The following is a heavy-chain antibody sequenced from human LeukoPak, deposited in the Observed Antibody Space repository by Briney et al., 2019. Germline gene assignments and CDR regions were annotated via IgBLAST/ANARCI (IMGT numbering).Heavy chain of an antibody. Sequence: GSLRLSCAVSGYTVSVYFMTWVRQAPGKGLEWVSVIFDDGTTYYADSVKGRFTISRDNPTNSLYLQINSLRAEDTALYYCGRLARNAWYAVDYWGQGTLVTVSS. D-gene: IGHD6-19*01. CDR3: GRLARNAWYAVDY. CDR2: IFDDGTT. CDR1: GYTVSVYF. V-gene: IGHV3-53*01. J-gene: IGHJ4*02.